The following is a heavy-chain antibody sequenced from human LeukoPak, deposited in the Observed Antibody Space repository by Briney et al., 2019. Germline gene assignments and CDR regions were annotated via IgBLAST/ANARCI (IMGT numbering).Heavy chain of an antibody. Sequence: GGSLRLSCAASGFTFSNAWMSWVRHAPGKGLGWVGRIKSKTDVGPTKHAARVKGRFTIARDDSKDTLYLQINSRKTEDTAVYYCTTGYCSSTSCYSWRRGTLLTVCS. CDR1: GFTFSNAW. J-gene: IGHJ5*02. CDR3: TTGYCSSTSCYS. D-gene: IGHD2-2*01. V-gene: IGHV3-15*06. CDR2: IKSKTDVGPT.